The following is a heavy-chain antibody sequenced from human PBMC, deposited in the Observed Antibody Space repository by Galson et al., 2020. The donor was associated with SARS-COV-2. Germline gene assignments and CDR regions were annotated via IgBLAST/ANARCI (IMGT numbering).Heavy chain of an antibody. V-gene: IGHV1-2*02. J-gene: IGHJ6*02. CDR3: AKVVHLQPSRLGYGMDV. CDR1: GYTFVAYY. D-gene: IGHD2-15*01. CDR2: INPNTGST. Sequence: ASVKVSCKASGYTFVAYYLHWVRQAPGQGLEWMGWINPNTGSTKNAEKFQGRVTMTRDTSISTAYLELSSLTYDDTAVYYCAKVVHLQPSRLGYGMDVWGQGTTVSVSS.